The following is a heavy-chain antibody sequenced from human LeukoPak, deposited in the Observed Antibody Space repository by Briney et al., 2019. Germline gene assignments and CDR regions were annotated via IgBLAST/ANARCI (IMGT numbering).Heavy chain of an antibody. CDR2: IIPILGIA. CDR3: ARPYGYPGENSGYDYEDPGSFDI. CDR1: GGTFSSYA. J-gene: IGHJ3*02. D-gene: IGHD5-12*01. V-gene: IGHV1-69*04. Sequence: ASVKVSCKASGGTFSSYAISWVRKAPGQGLEWMGRIIPILGIANYAQKFQGRVTITADKSTSTAYMELSSLRSEDTAVYYCARPYGYPGENSGYDYEDPGSFDIWGQGTMVTVSS.